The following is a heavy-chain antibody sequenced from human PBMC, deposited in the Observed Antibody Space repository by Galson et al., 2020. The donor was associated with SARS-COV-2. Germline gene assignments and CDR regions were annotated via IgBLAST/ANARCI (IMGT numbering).Heavy chain of an antibody. CDR2: ISKNSATI. J-gene: IGHJ6*04. V-gene: IGHV3-48*01. CDR1: GFIFSTYG. D-gene: IGHD2-21*01. CDR3: ALGDMYV. Sequence: GGTLRLSCAASGFIFSTYGMNWVRQAPGKGPEWLSYISKNSATIYYAASLKGRFTISSDNAKNSVYLEMSNLRAEDTSIYYCALGDMYVGGKGTTVTVAS.